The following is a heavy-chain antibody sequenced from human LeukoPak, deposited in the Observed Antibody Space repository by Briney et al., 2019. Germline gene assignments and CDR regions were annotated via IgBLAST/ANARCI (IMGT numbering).Heavy chain of an antibody. D-gene: IGHD3-16*01. V-gene: IGHV3-53*01. J-gene: IGHJ4*02. CDR2: IFSGGNT. CDR1: GFSVSRNY. CDR3: ARDRGEGTDY. Sequence: GGSLRLSCAASGFSVSRNYMTWVRQAPGKGLDWVSVIFSGGNTYYADSVKGRFTISRDNSKNTLYLQMNSLRAEDTAVYYCARDRGEGTDYWGQGTLVTVSS.